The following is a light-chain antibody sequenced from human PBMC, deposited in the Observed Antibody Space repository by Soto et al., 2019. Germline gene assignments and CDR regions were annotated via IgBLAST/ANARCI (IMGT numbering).Light chain of an antibody. CDR1: QSVSSNY. Sequence: EIVLTQSPGTLSLSPGERATLSCRASQSVSSNYLAWYQQKPGQAPRPLIYGASSRATGIPDRFSGSGAGTDFTLTISILEPEDLAVYYCQQYGSSPWTFGQGTKVEIK. V-gene: IGKV3-20*01. CDR2: GAS. CDR3: QQYGSSPWT. J-gene: IGKJ1*01.